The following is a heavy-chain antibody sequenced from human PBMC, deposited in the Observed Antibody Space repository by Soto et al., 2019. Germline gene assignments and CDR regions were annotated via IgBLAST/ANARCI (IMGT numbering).Heavy chain of an antibody. J-gene: IGHJ6*02. CDR3: ARSQGSSTSLEIYYYYSYGMDV. Sequence: QVQLVQSGAEVKKPGSSVKVSCKASGGTFSSYAISWVRQAPGQGLEWMGGIIPISDTTNYAQKYQGRVTITADESTSTASMELSSLRSEDTAVYYCARSQGSSTSLEIYYYYSYGMDVWGQGTTVTVSS. CDR1: GGTFSSYA. D-gene: IGHD2-2*01. CDR2: IIPISDTT. V-gene: IGHV1-69*01.